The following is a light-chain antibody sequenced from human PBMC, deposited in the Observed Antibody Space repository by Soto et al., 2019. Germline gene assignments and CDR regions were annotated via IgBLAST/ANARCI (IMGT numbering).Light chain of an antibody. Sequence: QSVLTQPASVSGSPGQSITISCSGTSRHVGRYDYVSWYQQHPGKAPRLIIYEVSNRPSGISNRFSGSKSGNTATLTISGLQAEDEAEYFCSSYTKVNTLVVFGGGTKLTVL. J-gene: IGLJ2*01. CDR3: SSYTKVNTLVV. V-gene: IGLV2-14*01. CDR2: EVS. CDR1: SRHVGRYDY.